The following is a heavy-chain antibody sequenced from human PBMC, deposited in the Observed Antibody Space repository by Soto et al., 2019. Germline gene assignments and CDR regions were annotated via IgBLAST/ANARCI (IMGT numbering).Heavy chain of an antibody. J-gene: IGHJ4*02. CDR2: IYSGGSS. V-gene: IGHV3-66*01. CDR3: AREEVDGYHFDY. CDR1: VFPVTSNF. D-gene: IGHD2-21*01. Sequence: GGSLRLSCAASVFPVTSNFMSWVRQAPGKGLEWVSVIYSGGSSYYADSVKGRFTISRDISKNMLYLQMNSLRAEDTAMYYCAREEVDGYHFDYWGQGTPVTVSS.